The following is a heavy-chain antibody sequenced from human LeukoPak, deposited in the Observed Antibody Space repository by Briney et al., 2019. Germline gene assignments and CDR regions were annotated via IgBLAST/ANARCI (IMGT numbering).Heavy chain of an antibody. Sequence: ASVKVSCKASGGTFSNYAINWVRQAPGQGLEWMGGIISLFDTANYAQKFQGRVTITADESTSTAYMELSSLRSDDTAVYYCARRVVNNRNWYFNLWGRGTLVTVSS. CDR3: ARRVVNNRNWYFNL. V-gene: IGHV1-69*13. D-gene: IGHD4-23*01. CDR2: IISLFDTA. CDR1: GGTFSNYA. J-gene: IGHJ2*01.